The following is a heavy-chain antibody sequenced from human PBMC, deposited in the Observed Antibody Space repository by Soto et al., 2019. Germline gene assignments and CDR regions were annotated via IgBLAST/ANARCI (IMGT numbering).Heavy chain of an antibody. Sequence: GGSLGLSCAASGFTFSSYAMSWVRQAPGKGLEWVSAISGSGGSTYYADSVKGRFTISRDNSKNTLYLQMNSLRAEETAVYYCAKESGIAAAGTHLDYWGQGTLVTVSS. CDR3: AKESGIAAAGTHLDY. CDR1: GFTFSSYA. V-gene: IGHV3-23*01. D-gene: IGHD6-13*01. J-gene: IGHJ4*02. CDR2: ISGSGGST.